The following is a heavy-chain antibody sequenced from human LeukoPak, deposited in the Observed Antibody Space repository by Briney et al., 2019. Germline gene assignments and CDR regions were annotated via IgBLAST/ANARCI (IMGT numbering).Heavy chain of an antibody. D-gene: IGHD5-12*01. CDR3: TAYDPSDYYGMDV. CDR2: IRSKAYGGTT. J-gene: IGHJ6*02. Sequence: GGSLRLSCAASGFTVSSNYMTWVRQAPGKGLEWVGFIRSKAYGGTTEFAASVKGRFIISRDDSKSIAYLQMNSLKTEDTAVYYCTAYDPSDYYGMDVWGQGTTVTVS. V-gene: IGHV3-49*04. CDR1: GFTVSSNY.